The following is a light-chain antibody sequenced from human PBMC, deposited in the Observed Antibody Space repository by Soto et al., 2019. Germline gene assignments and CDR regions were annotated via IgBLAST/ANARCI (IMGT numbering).Light chain of an antibody. Sequence: VLTQSPGTLSLSPGERATLSCRASQRVNSNYFAWYQQKPGQVPRLLVFGASTRATGIPDSFSGSGSGTDFILTISRVEPEDFAVYYCQQYTASSGIFTFGPGTKVDIK. CDR3: QQYTASSGIFT. J-gene: IGKJ3*01. CDR2: GAS. V-gene: IGKV3-20*01. CDR1: QRVNSNY.